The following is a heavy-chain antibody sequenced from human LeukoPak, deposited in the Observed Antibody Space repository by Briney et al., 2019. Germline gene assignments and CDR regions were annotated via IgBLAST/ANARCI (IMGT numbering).Heavy chain of an antibody. CDR1: GGSISSGGYS. J-gene: IGHJ4*02. V-gene: IGHV4-30-2*01. Sequence: TLSLTCAVSGGSISSGGYSWCWIRQPPGKGLEWIGYIYHSGSTYYNPSLKSRVTISVDRSKNQFSLKLSSVTAADTAVYYCARGRPVAVAGSSFDYWGQGTLVTVSS. CDR3: ARGRPVAVAGSSFDY. D-gene: IGHD6-19*01. CDR2: IYHSGST.